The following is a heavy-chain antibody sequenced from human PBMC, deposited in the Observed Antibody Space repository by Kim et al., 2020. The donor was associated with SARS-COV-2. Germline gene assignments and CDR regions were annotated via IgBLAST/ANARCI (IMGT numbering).Heavy chain of an antibody. V-gene: IGHV4-59*01. CDR3: VRDGYYFGSGAYSADAFD. CDR2: IYYSGST. J-gene: IGHJ3*02. D-gene: IGHD3-10*01. Sequence: SETLSLTCTVSGGSISSYYWSWIRQPPGKGLEWIGYIYYSGSTNYNPSLKSRVTISVDTSKNQFSLKLSSVTAADTAVDYCVRDGYYFGSGAYSADAFD. CDR1: GGSISSYY.